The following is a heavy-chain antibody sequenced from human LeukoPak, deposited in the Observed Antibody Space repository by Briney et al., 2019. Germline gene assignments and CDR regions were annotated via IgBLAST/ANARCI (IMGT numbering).Heavy chain of an antibody. V-gene: IGHV1-24*01. CDR3: ATDAISGSYYADSHNAFDI. CDR1: GYTLTELS. J-gene: IGHJ3*02. Sequence: ASVKVSCKVSGYTLTELSMHWVRRALGRGLEWMGGFDSEDGETIYAQKFQGRLTMTEDTSTDTAYMELSSLRSEDTAVYYCATDAISGSYYADSHNAFDIWGQGTMVTVSS. CDR2: FDSEDGET. D-gene: IGHD1-26*01.